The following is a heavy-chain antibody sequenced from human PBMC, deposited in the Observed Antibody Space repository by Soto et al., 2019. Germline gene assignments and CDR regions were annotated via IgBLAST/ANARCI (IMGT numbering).Heavy chain of an antibody. D-gene: IGHD3-9*01. CDR1: GYSFTSYW. Sequence: PGESLKISCKGSGYSFTSYWISWVRQMPGKGLEWMGRIDPSDSYTNYSPSFQGHVTISADKSISTAYLQWSSLKASDTAMYYCARSDYDILTGTYNYYGMDFWGQGTTVTVSS. V-gene: IGHV5-10-1*01. CDR2: IDPSDSYT. J-gene: IGHJ6*02. CDR3: ARSDYDILTGTYNYYGMDF.